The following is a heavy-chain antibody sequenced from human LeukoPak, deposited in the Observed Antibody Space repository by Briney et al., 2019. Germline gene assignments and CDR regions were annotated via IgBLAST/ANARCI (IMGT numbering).Heavy chain of an antibody. Sequence: SETLSLTCTVSGGSISSSSYYWGWIRQPPGKGLEWIGSSYYSGSTYYNPSLKSRVTISVDTSKNQFSLKLSSVTAADTAVYYCARGWYCSGGSCSSFDYWGQGTLVTVSS. J-gene: IGHJ4*02. D-gene: IGHD2-15*01. V-gene: IGHV4-39*01. CDR1: GGSISSSSYY. CDR3: ARGWYCSGGSCSSFDY. CDR2: SYYSGST.